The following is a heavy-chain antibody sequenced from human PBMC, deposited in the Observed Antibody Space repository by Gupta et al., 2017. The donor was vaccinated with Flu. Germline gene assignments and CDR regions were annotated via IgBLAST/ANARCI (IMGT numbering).Heavy chain of an antibody. CDR2: IYPRNSET. CDR1: GSFFPAYY. D-gene: IGHD1-1*01. Sequence: EVQMLQSGAEVKKPGEALKISCQGSGSFFPAYYRAWVRQMPGQGLEWMGIIYPRNSETRYSPSFPGQVTISAGKSTSTAFLQWSSLKASDSAMYYCVRRGTGLFDFWGQGTLVTVSS. J-gene: IGHJ4*02. CDR3: VRRGTGLFDF. V-gene: IGHV5-51*01.